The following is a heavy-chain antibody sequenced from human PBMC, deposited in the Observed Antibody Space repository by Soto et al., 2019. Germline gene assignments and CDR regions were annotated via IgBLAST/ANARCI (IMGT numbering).Heavy chain of an antibody. CDR3: ALGPKYFSSTSCYPMGDYYYGLDV. CDR1: GFTFDDYT. V-gene: IGHV3-43*01. Sequence: GGSLRLSCAASGFTFDDYTMHWVRQAPGKGLEWVSLISWDGGSTYYADYVKGRFTISRDNSKNSLYLQMNSLRTEDTALYYCALGPKYFSSTSCYPMGDYYYGLDVWGQGTTVTVSS. J-gene: IGHJ6*02. CDR2: ISWDGGST. D-gene: IGHD2-2*01.